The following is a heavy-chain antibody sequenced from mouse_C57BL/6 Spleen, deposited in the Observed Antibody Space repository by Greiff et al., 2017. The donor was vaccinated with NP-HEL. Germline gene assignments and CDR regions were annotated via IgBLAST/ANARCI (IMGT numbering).Heavy chain of an antibody. J-gene: IGHJ3*01. CDR1: GYTFTDYY. D-gene: IGHD1-1*01. Sequence: EVQLQQSGPELVKPGALVKISCKASGYTFTDYYMNWVKQSHGKSLEWIGDINPNNGGTSYNQKFKGKATLTVDKSSSTAYMELRSLTSEDSAVYYCANYGSSFAWFAYWGQGTLVTVSA. CDR2: INPNNGGT. CDR3: ANYGSSFAWFAY. V-gene: IGHV1-26*01.